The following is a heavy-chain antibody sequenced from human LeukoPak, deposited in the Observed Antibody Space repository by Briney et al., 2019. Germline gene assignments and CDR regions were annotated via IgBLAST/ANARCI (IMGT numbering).Heavy chain of an antibody. V-gene: IGHV3-64*01. CDR2: ISSNGGST. CDR3: ARAPHYYYYMDV. CDR1: GFTFSSYA. Sequence: GGSLRLSCAASGFTFSSYAMHWVRQAPGKGLEYVSAISSNGGSTYYANSVKGRFTISRDNSKNTLYLQMGSLRAEDMAVYYCARAPHYYYYMDVWGKGTTVTVSS. J-gene: IGHJ6*03.